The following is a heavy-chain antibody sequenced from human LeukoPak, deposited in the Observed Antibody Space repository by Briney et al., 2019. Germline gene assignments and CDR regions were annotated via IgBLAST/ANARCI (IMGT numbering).Heavy chain of an antibody. J-gene: IGHJ6*02. D-gene: IGHD3-10*01. Sequence: GASVKVSCKASGYTFTSYYMHWVRQAPGQGLEWMGVINPSGGRTSYAQKFQGRVTMTRDTSTSTVYMELSSLRSEDTAVYYCARDQKGYGSGTYYTVWGQGTTVTVSS. V-gene: IGHV1-46*01. CDR2: INPSGGRT. CDR1: GYTFTSYY. CDR3: ARDQKGYGSGTYYTV.